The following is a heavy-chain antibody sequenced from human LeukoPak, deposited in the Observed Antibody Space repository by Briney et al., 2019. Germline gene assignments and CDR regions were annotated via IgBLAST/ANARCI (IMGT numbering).Heavy chain of an antibody. J-gene: IGHJ5*02. Sequence: PSETLSLTCAVSGGSISSSNWWSWVRQPPGKGLEWIGEIYHSGSTNYNPSLKSRVTISVDKSKNQFSLKLSSVTAADTAVYYCARDAYLGYCSGGSCRIFDPWGQGTLVTVSS. CDR1: GGSISSSNW. CDR2: IYHSGST. V-gene: IGHV4-4*02. CDR3: ARDAYLGYCSGGSCRIFDP. D-gene: IGHD2-15*01.